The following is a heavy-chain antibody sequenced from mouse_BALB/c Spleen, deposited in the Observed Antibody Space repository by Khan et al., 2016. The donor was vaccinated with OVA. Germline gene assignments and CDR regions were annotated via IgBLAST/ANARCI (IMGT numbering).Heavy chain of an antibody. V-gene: IGHV1-77*01. J-gene: IGHJ3*01. CDR2: IYPGSGTT. Sequence: VQLQESGPELVKPGASVKMSCRASGYTFTDSVITWVKQRTGQGLEWIGEIYPGSGTTYYNEKFKDKATLTADKSSNTAYMQLSSLTSEDSAVYFCARSYDGAWFAYWGQGTLVTASA. D-gene: IGHD1-1*01. CDR1: GYTFTDSV. CDR3: ARSYDGAWFAY.